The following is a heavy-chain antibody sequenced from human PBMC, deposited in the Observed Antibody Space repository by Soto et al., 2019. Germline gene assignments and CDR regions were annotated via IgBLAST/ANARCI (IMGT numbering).Heavy chain of an antibody. J-gene: IGHJ4*02. D-gene: IGHD6-13*01. V-gene: IGHV3-23*01. CDR1: GFTFSSYA. CDR2: ISGSGDST. CDR3: ARRGPGTYFDY. Sequence: EVQLLDSGGGLVQPGGSLRLSCAASGFTFSSYAMNWVRQAPGKGLEWVSVISGSGDSTYYADAVKGRFTISRDKSKNTLYLQMNSLRSEDTAVYYFARRGPGTYFDYWGQGTLVTVSS.